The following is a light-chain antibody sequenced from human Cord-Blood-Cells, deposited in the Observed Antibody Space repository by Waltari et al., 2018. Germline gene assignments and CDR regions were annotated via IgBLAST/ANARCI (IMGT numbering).Light chain of an antibody. CDR2: DAS. Sequence: EIVLTQSPATLSLXXXXXXXXSCRASQSVSSYLAWYQQKPGQAPRLLIYDASNRATGIPARFSGSGSGTDFTLTISSLEPEDFAVYYCQQRSNWLITFGQGTRLEIK. CDR1: QSVSSY. J-gene: IGKJ5*01. V-gene: IGKV3-11*01. CDR3: QQRSNWLIT.